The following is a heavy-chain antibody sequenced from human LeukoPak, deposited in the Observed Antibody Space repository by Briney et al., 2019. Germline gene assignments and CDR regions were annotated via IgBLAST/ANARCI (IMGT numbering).Heavy chain of an antibody. J-gene: IGHJ3*02. CDR1: GGSISSYY. Sequence: SETLSLTCTVSGGSISSYYWNWIRQPAGKGLEWIGRIYISGSTSYNPSLKSRVTMSVDTSKNQFSLKLSSVTAADTAVYYRARAVVVPAAIPDAFDIWGQGTMVTVSS. V-gene: IGHV4-4*07. CDR3: ARAVVVPAAIPDAFDI. D-gene: IGHD2-2*02. CDR2: IYISGST.